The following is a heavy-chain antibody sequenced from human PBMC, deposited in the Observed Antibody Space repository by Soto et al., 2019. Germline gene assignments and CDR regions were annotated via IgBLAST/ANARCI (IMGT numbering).Heavy chain of an antibody. CDR1: GFTFSAYA. J-gene: IGHJ4*02. CDR2: ITGNPGST. D-gene: IGHD3-3*01. V-gene: IGHV3-23*01. CDR3: AKTHYDFSSGYFFDS. Sequence: GSLRLSCIASGFTFSAYAMSWVRQAPGKGPEWVSSITGNPGSTFYADSVKGRFTISRDNSKKTLFLQMSSLRAADTAVYYCAKTHYDFSSGYFFDSWGQGALVTVSS.